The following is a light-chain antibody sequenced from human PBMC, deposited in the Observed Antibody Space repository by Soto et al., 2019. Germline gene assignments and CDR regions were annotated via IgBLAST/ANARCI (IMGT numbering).Light chain of an antibody. V-gene: IGLV1-40*01. Sequence: QSVLTQPPSVSGAPGQRVTISCTGNSSNIGAGHDVHWYQQPPGTAPKLLIFRNNNRASGVPGRFTGARSGTSASLAITGLQTADEADYYCQSFDSNLSGWVFGGGTKLIVL. CDR2: RNN. CDR3: QSFDSNLSGWV. CDR1: SSNIGAGHD. J-gene: IGLJ3*02.